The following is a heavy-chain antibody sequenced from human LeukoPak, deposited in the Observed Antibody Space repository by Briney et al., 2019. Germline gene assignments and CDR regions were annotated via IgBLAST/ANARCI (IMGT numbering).Heavy chain of an antibody. CDR2: IRSNDYSGTT. J-gene: IGHJ4*02. V-gene: IGHV3-49*03. Sequence: PGPSLRLSCAASGFTFGDYAMCWFRPAPGKGLQWVGFIRSNDYSGTTEYAASVKGRSTISRDDSTSIAYLQMNSLKTEDTALYYCTRVRGTAYYFDYWGQGTLVTVSS. CDR1: GFTFGDYA. CDR3: TRVRGTAYYFDY. D-gene: IGHD3-16*01.